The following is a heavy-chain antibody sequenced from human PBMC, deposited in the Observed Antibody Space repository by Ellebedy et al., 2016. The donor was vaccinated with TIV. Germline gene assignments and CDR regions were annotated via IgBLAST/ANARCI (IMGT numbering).Heavy chain of an antibody. CDR2: IGGTGGTT. J-gene: IGHJ4*02. CDR1: GISLRSYA. Sequence: GESLKISCAASGISLRSYAMSWVRQAPGKGLEWVSTIGGTGGTTYYRESVKGRLTVSRDTSRNTLYLQMNSLRAEDTAVYYCAKSPSRKPGLVDYWGQGTLVTVSS. CDR3: AKSPSRKPGLVDY. V-gene: IGHV3-23*01. D-gene: IGHD1-14*01.